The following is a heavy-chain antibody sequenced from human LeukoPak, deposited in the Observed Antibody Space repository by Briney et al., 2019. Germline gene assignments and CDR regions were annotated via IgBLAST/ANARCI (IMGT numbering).Heavy chain of an antibody. Sequence: GGSLRLSCAASGFTFSSYGMHWVRQAPGKGLEWVAFLRYDGSNKYYADSVKGRFTISRDNSKNTLYLQMNSLRAEDTAVYYCAKDSHYYGSGSYYKGAFDIWGQGTMVTVSS. V-gene: IGHV3-30*02. CDR2: LRYDGSNK. J-gene: IGHJ3*02. D-gene: IGHD3-10*01. CDR3: AKDSHYYGSGSYYKGAFDI. CDR1: GFTFSSYG.